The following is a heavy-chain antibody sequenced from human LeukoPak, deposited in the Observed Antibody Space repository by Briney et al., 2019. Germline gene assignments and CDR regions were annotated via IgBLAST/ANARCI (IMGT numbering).Heavy chain of an antibody. Sequence: SETLSLTCTVSGYSISSGYYWGWIRQPPGKGLEWIGSIYHSGSTYYNPSLKSRVTISVDTSKNQFSLKLSSVTAADTAVYYCARQSSYYGSSGYPRYYFDYWGQGTLVTVSS. J-gene: IGHJ4*02. CDR2: IYHSGST. CDR3: ARQSSYYGSSGYPRYYFDY. V-gene: IGHV4-38-2*02. CDR1: GYSISSGYY. D-gene: IGHD3-22*01.